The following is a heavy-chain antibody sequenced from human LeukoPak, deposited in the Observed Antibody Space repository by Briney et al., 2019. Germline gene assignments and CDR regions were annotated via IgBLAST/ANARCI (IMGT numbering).Heavy chain of an antibody. J-gene: IGHJ4*02. D-gene: IGHD3-16*01. CDR2: ISYDGSNK. Sequence: GRSLRLSCAASGFTFSSYGMHWVRQAPGKGLEWVAVISYDGSNKYYADSVKGRFTISRDNSKNTLYLQMNSLRAEDTAIYYCAREIGGGLHYFDYWGQGTLVTVSS. CDR3: AREIGGGLHYFDY. CDR1: GFTFSSYG. V-gene: IGHV3-30*03.